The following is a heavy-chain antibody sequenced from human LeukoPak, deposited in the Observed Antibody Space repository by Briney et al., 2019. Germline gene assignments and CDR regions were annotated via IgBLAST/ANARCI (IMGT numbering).Heavy chain of an antibody. CDR1: GYTFTGYY. V-gene: IGHV1-2*02. Sequence: ASVKVSCKTSGYTFTGYYIHWVRQAPGQGLEWMGWINPSSGDTNYAQKFQGRVTMTRDTSISTAYLQWSSLKASDTAMYYCARQAIPRAYYYYMDVWGKGTTVTISS. D-gene: IGHD5-18*01. CDR3: ARQAIPRAYYYYMDV. CDR2: INPSSGDT. J-gene: IGHJ6*03.